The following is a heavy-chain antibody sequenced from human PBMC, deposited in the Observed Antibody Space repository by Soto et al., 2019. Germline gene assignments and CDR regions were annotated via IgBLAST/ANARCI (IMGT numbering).Heavy chain of an antibody. J-gene: IGHJ5*02. CDR2: ISAYNGNT. CDR1: GYTFTSYG. D-gene: IGHD3-3*01. Sequence: ASVKVSCKASGYTFTSYGISWVRQAPGQGLEWMGWISAYNGNTNYAQKLQGRVTMTTDTSTSTAYMELRSLRSDDTAVYYCARVDSPRQDIWGGYTWRALADNWFDPWGQGTLVTVSS. V-gene: IGHV1-18*04. CDR3: ARVDSPRQDIWGGYTWRALADNWFDP.